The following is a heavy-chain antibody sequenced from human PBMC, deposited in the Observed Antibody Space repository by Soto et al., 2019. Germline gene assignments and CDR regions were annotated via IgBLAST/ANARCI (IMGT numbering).Heavy chain of an antibody. D-gene: IGHD4-17*01. Sequence: QVQLVESGGGVVQPGRSLRLSCAASGFTFSSYAMHWVRQAPGKGLEWVAVISYDGSNKYYADSVKGRFTISRDNSENTLYLQMNSLRAEDTAVYYCARDHFSTVTTLPEITYYYYGMDVWGQVTTVTVSS. CDR1: GFTFSSYA. V-gene: IGHV3-30-3*01. CDR3: ARDHFSTVTTLPEITYYYYGMDV. CDR2: ISYDGSNK. J-gene: IGHJ6*02.